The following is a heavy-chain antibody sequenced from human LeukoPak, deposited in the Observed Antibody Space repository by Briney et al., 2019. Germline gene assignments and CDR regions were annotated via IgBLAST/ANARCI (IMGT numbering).Heavy chain of an antibody. J-gene: IGHJ4*02. CDR1: GGSVSSGSYY. Sequence: PSETLSLTCTVSGGSVSSGSYYWSWIRQPPGKGLEWIGYIYYSGSTNYNPSLKSRVTISVDTSKNQFSLKLSSVTAADTAVYYCARGIDTAMVTWEKDYSSGYHYFGYWGQGTLVTVSS. D-gene: IGHD5-18*01. V-gene: IGHV4-61*01. CDR2: IYYSGST. CDR3: ARGIDTAMVTWEKDYSSGYHYFGY.